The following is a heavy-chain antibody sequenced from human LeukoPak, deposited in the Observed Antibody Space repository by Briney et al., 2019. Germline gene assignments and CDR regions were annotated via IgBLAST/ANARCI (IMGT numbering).Heavy chain of an antibody. D-gene: IGHD2-15*01. V-gene: IGHV3-23*01. CDR3: AKNGDRGAYCSGGSCYPYYYYYIDV. CDR2: ISGSGGST. Sequence: PGGFLRLSCAASGFTFSSYGMSWVRQAPRQGLEWVSVISGSGGSTYYADSVNSRFTISRDNSKNTLYLQMNSLRAEDTAIYYCAKNGDRGAYCSGGSCYPYYYYYIDVWGKGTTVTISS. CDR1: GFTFSSYG. J-gene: IGHJ6*03.